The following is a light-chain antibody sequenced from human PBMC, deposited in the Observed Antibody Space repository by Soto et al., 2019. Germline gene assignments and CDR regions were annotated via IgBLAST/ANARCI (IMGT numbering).Light chain of an antibody. CDR1: NSDVGGYNS. CDR2: AVS. CDR3: YSYAGSSTFYV. J-gene: IGLJ1*01. V-gene: IGLV2-11*01. Sequence: QSALTQPRSVSGSPGQSVTISCTGTNSDVGGYNSVSWYQQLPGKAPKLMISAVSQRPSGVPDRFSGSKSGNTASLTISGLQADDEADYFCYSYAGSSTFYVFGTGTKLTVL.